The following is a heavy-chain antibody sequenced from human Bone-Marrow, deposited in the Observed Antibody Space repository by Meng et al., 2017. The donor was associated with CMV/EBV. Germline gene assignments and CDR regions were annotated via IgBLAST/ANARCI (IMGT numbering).Heavy chain of an antibody. J-gene: IGHJ4*02. D-gene: IGHD6-6*01. Sequence: GESLKISCAASGFTFSSYWMSWVRQAPGKGLEWVANIKQDGSEKYYVDSVKGRFTISRDNAKNSLYLQMNSLRAEDTAVYYCARDLSSIAARPGDYWGQGTLVTVSS. CDR1: GFTFSSYW. CDR2: IKQDGSEK. CDR3: ARDLSSIAARPGDY. V-gene: IGHV3-7*01.